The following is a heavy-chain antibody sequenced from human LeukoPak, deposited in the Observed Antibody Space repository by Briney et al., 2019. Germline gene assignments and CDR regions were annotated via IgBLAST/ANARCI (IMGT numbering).Heavy chain of an antibody. J-gene: IGHJ6*03. D-gene: IGHD1-1*01. CDR3: AGVLRLERPYYYYYMDV. CDR1: GFTFDDNG. V-gene: IGHV3-20*01. Sequence: GGSLRLSCAASGFTFDDNGMSWVRQAPGKGLEWVSGINWDGGSKGYADSVRGRFTISRDTSKTSLYLIMSSMADEDTALYHCAGVLRLERPYYYYYMDVWGKGTTVTISS. CDR2: INWDGGSK.